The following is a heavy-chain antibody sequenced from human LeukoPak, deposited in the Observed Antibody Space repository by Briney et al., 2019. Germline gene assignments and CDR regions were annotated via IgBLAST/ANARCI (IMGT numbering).Heavy chain of an antibody. CDR1: GGSISSGGYY. CDR2: IYYSGST. Sequence: SETLSLTCTVSGGSISSGGYYWSWIRQHPGKGLEWIGYIYYSGSTYYNPSLKSRVTISVDTSKNQFSLKLSSVTAADTAVYYCARDHRGMIVNYFDYWGQGTLVTVSS. CDR3: ARDHRGMIVNYFDY. J-gene: IGHJ4*02. D-gene: IGHD3-22*01. V-gene: IGHV4-31*03.